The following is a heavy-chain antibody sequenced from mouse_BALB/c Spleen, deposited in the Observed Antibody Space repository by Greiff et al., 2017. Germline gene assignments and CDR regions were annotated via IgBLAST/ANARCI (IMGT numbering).Heavy chain of an antibody. V-gene: IGHV14-3*02. CDR1: GFNIKDTY. CDR3: ARDYRYYAMDY. Sequence: EVKVVESGAELVKPGASVKLSCTASGFNIKDTYMHWVKQRPEQGLEWIGRIDPANGNTKYDPKFQGKATITADTSSNTAYLQLSSLTSEDTAVYYCARDYRYYAMDYWGQGTSVTVSS. D-gene: IGHD5-5*01. CDR2: IDPANGNT. J-gene: IGHJ4*01.